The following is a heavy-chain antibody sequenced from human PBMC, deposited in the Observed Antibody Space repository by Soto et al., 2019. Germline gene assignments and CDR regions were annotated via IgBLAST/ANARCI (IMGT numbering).Heavy chain of an antibody. Sequence: ASVKVSCKASGYTFTSYYMHWVRQAPGQGLEWMGIINPSGGSTSYAQKFQGRVTMTRDTSTSTVYMELSSLRSEDTAVYYCASRTNYYDSSGHDAFDIWGQGTMVTVS. CDR1: GYTFTSYY. D-gene: IGHD3-22*01. CDR3: ASRTNYYDSSGHDAFDI. V-gene: IGHV1-46*01. CDR2: INPSGGST. J-gene: IGHJ3*02.